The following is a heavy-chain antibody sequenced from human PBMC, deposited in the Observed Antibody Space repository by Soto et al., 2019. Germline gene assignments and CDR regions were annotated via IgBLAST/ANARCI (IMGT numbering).Heavy chain of an antibody. J-gene: IGHJ4*02. V-gene: IGHV1-2*02. CDR3: ARNYYDSSDRDYLDY. CDR2: INTITGGT. CDR1: GYTFTIYY. D-gene: IGHD3-22*01. Sequence: ASVQVSCTSSGYTFTIYYIHGVRQAPGQGLEWMGWINTITGGTKNAPKFQGRVNMTRDTSITTAYMELSRLRSDDTAVYYCARNYYDSSDRDYLDYWGQGTPVTVSS.